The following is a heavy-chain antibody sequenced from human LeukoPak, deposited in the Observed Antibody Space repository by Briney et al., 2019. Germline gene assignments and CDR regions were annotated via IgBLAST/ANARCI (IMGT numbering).Heavy chain of an antibody. Sequence: PGGSLRLSCAASGFTFSSYPMSWVRQAPGKGLEWVAIISYDGSNKYYADSVKGRFTISRDNSKNTLYLQMSSLRPEDTAVYYCARPPHSCSSTSCYSQYWGQGTLVSVSS. J-gene: IGHJ4*02. CDR3: ARPPHSCSSTSCYSQY. CDR2: ISYDGSNK. CDR1: GFTFSSYP. D-gene: IGHD2-2*01. V-gene: IGHV3-30*03.